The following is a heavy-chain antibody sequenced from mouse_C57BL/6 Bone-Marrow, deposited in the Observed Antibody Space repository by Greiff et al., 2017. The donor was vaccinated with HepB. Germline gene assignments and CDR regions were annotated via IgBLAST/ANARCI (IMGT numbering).Heavy chain of an antibody. CDR1: GYTFTSYW. CDR2: IDPSDSET. V-gene: IGHV1-52*01. Sequence: QVQLQQPGAELVRPGSSVKLSCKASGYTFTSYWMHWVKQRPIQGLEWIGNIDPSDSETHYNQKFKDKATLTVDKSSSTAYMQLSSLTSEDSAVYYCARLTYYGTYYAMDYWGQGTSGTVSS. J-gene: IGHJ4*01. CDR3: ARLTYYGTYYAMDY. D-gene: IGHD2-10*01.